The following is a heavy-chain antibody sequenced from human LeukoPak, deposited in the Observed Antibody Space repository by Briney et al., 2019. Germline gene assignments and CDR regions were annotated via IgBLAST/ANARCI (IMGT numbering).Heavy chain of an antibody. J-gene: IGHJ4*02. CDR2: INPDSGGA. V-gene: IGHV1-2*02. CDR3: ARESINIMGAIMAKNYYFDY. CDR1: GYTFTDYF. D-gene: IGHD1-26*01. Sequence: ASVKVSCKASGYTFTDYFMHWVRQAPGQGLEWMGWINPDSGGAKYAQKFQGRVSMTRDTSISTAYMELTSLRSDDTAVYYCARESINIMGAIMAKNYYFDYWGQGTLVTVSS.